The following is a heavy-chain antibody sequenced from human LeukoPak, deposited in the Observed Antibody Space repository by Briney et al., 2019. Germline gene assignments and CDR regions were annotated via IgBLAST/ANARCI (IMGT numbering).Heavy chain of an antibody. Sequence: GGSLRLSCAASGFTFSSYAMSWVRQAPGKGLEWVANIKQDGSEKYYVDSVKGRFTISRDNAKNSLYLQMNSLRAEDTAVYYCARARGEFPRPGFHYYYYMDVWGKGTTVTVSS. CDR3: ARARGEFPRPGFHYYYYMDV. D-gene: IGHD3-10*01. CDR2: IKQDGSEK. J-gene: IGHJ6*03. CDR1: GFTFSSYA. V-gene: IGHV3-7*04.